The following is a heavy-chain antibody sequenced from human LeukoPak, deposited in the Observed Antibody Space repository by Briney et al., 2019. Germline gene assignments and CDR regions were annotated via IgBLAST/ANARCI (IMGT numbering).Heavy chain of an antibody. CDR2: IRYDGSNK. CDR3: AKPYDFWSGYHTFDY. CDR1: GFTFSSYG. D-gene: IGHD3-3*01. V-gene: IGHV3-30*02. J-gene: IGHJ4*02. Sequence: QPGGSLRLSCAASGFTFSSYGMHWVRQAPGKGLEWVAFIRYDGSNKYYADSVKGRFTISRDNSKNTLYLQMNSLRAEDTAVYYCAKPYDFWSGYHTFDYGCQGTLVTVSS.